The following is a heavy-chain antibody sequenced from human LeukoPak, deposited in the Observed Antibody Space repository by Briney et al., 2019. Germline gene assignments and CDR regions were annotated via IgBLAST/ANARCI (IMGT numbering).Heavy chain of an antibody. V-gene: IGHV3-11*04. CDR3: ARGPYSGRNWFDP. D-gene: IGHD1-26*01. Sequence: GGSLRLSCAASGFTFCDYYMSWIRRAPGKGLEWVSYISRSGSTIYYADSVKGRFPSSRDNAKNSLYLQMNSLRAEDPAVYYCARGPYSGRNWFDPWGQGTLVTVSS. J-gene: IGHJ5*02. CDR1: GFTFCDYY. CDR2: ISRSGSTI.